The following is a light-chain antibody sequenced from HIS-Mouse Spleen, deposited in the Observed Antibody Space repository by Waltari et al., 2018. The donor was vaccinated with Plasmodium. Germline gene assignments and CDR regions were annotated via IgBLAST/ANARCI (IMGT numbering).Light chain of an antibody. J-gene: IGLJ2*01. CDR3: SSYTSSSAVV. CDR1: SSDVGGYNY. V-gene: IGLV2-14*03. CDR2: DVS. Sequence: QSALTQPASVSGSPGQSITISCTATSSDVGGYNYFPWYQQHPGKAPQLMIYDVSNRPSGVSNRFSGSKSGNTASLTISGLQAEDEADYYCSSYTSSSAVVFGGGTKLTVL.